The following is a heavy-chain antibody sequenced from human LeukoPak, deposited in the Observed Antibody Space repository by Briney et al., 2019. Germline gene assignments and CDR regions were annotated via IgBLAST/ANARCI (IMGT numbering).Heavy chain of an antibody. CDR3: ARRGLGHDDYDAWKDAFDI. CDR1: GDTFNSDW. J-gene: IGHJ3*02. Sequence: GESLKISCKGSGDTFNSDWIAWVRQMPGKGLECMGVIYPGDSDTTYSPSFQGQVTISADKSINTAYLQWTSLKASDTAMYYCARRGLGHDDYDAWKDAFDIWGQGTMVIVSS. V-gene: IGHV5-51*01. CDR2: IYPGDSDT. D-gene: IGHD4/OR15-4a*01.